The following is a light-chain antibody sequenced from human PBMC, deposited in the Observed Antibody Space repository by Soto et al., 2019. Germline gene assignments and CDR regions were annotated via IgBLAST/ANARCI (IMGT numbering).Light chain of an antibody. CDR1: QCLNSW. J-gene: IGKJ2*01. Sequence: DIQMTQSPSSVSASVGDRVTITCRASQCLNSWLAWYQQKPGKAPRLLIFDASSLQSGVPSRFSGSGSGTDFTLPINNLQPEDFATYYCQQANRFPRTFGQGTKVEIK. CDR3: QQANRFPRT. V-gene: IGKV1-12*01. CDR2: DAS.